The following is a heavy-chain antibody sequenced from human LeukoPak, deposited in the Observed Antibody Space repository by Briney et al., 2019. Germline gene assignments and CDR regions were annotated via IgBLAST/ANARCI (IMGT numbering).Heavy chain of an antibody. Sequence: GGSLRLSCVGSGFRFSDYWMTWVRQAPGKGLEWVATLKFDGIENYHVGSVAGRFTISRDNAKESVFLQMNSLRADDTAVYYCARTYDFGRGPPGDAFDNWGPGTLVTVSS. D-gene: IGHD3-3*01. CDR3: ARTYDFGRGPPGDAFDN. CDR1: GFRFSDYW. J-gene: IGHJ3*02. CDR2: LKFDGIEN. V-gene: IGHV3-7*01.